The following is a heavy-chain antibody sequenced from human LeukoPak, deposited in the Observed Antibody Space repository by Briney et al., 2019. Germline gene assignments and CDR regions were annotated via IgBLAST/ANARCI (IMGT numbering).Heavy chain of an antibody. J-gene: IGHJ4*02. V-gene: IGHV3-23*01. D-gene: IGHD4-23*01. CDR1: GFTFSSYS. CDR2: ISGSGGST. CDR3: ARAGYGGNEVLTL. Sequence: QPGGSLRLSCAASGFTFSSYSMNWVRQAPGKGLEWVSAISGSGGSTYYADSVKGRFTISRDNSKNTLYLQMNSLRAEDTAVYYCARAGYGGNEVLTLWGQGTLVTVSS.